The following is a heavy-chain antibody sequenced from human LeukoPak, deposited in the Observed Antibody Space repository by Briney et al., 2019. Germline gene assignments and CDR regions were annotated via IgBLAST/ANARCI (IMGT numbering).Heavy chain of an antibody. CDR1: GFTFSSYA. CDR2: ISYDGSNK. CDR3: AREPWYGSGNYFAR. Sequence: GRSLRLSCAASGFTFSSYAMHWVRQAPGKGLEWVAVISYDGSNKYYADSVKGRFTISRDNSKNTLYLQMNSLRAEDTAVYYCAREPWYGSGNYFARWGQGTLVTVSS. J-gene: IGHJ4*02. D-gene: IGHD3-10*01. V-gene: IGHV3-30*04.